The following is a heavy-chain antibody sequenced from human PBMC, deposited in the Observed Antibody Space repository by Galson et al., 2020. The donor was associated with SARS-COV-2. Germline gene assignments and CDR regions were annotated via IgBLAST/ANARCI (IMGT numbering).Heavy chain of an antibody. D-gene: IGHD4-17*01. J-gene: IGHJ3*02. CDR1: GASLSSGRYS. Sequence: SQTLSPTCAVSGASLSSGRYSWNWIRQPPGKGLEWIGYVSHNGGTYYNPSLNSRVTISVDRSKNQFSLNLTSVTAADTAVYYCARLHYGEYAPEAFDIWGQGTMVTVST. V-gene: IGHV4-30-2*01. CDR2: VSHNGGT. CDR3: ARLHYGEYAPEAFDI.